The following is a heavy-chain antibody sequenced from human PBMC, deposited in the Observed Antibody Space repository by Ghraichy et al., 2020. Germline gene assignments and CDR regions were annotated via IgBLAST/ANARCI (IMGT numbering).Heavy chain of an antibody. D-gene: IGHD1-26*01. CDR2: IYDSGNT. Sequence: SETLSLTCTVSGGSISSYFWSWLRQPPGKGLEYIGYIYDSGNTNYNPSLKTRVTISVDSSKNQLSLKLRSVSTADTAVYYCAKEEVGMGGVLDYYYGLDVWGLGTTVIVSS. CDR3: AKEEVGMGGVLDYYYGLDV. V-gene: IGHV4-59*01. J-gene: IGHJ6*02. CDR1: GGSISSYF.